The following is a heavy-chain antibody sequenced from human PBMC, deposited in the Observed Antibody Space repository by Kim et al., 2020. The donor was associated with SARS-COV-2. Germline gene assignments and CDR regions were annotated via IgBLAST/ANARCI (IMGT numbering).Heavy chain of an antibody. D-gene: IGHD4-17*01. CDR2: IYSGGST. V-gene: IGHV3-53*01. Sequence: GGSLRLSCAASGFTVSSNYMSWVRQAPGKGQEWVSVIYSGGSTYYADSVKGRFTISRDNSKNTLYLQMNSLRAEDTAVYYCARGGGDYYYGMDVWGQGTTVTVSS. CDR1: GFTVSSNY. CDR3: ARGGGDYYYGMDV. J-gene: IGHJ6*02.